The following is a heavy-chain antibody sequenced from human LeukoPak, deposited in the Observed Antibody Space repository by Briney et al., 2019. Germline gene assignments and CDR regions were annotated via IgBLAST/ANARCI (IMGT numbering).Heavy chain of an antibody. CDR2: INHSGST. Sequence: IPSETLSLTCAVYGGSFSGYYWSWIRQPPGKGLEWLGEINHSGSTNYNPSLKSRVTISVDTSKNQFSLKLSSVTAADTAVYYCARAKILLSNYYYYMDVWGKGTTVTVSS. V-gene: IGHV4-34*01. D-gene: IGHD2/OR15-2a*01. CDR3: ARAKILLSNYYYYMDV. CDR1: GGSFSGYY. J-gene: IGHJ6*03.